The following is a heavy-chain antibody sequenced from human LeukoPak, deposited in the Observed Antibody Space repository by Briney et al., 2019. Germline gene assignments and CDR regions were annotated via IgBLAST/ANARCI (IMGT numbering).Heavy chain of an antibody. CDR2: IIPILGIA. V-gene: IGHV1-69*04. CDR3: ATRPTYYDFWSGYYHHPFDY. D-gene: IGHD3-3*01. J-gene: IGHJ4*02. CDR1: GGTFSSYA. Sequence: ASVKVSCKASGGTFSSYAISWVRQAPGQGLEWMGRIIPILGIANYAQKFQGRVTITADKSTSTAYMELSSLRSEDTAVYYCATRPTYYDFWSGYYHHPFDYWGQGTLVTVSS.